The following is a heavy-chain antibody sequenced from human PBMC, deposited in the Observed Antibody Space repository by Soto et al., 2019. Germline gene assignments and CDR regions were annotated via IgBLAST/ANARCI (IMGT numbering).Heavy chain of an antibody. D-gene: IGHD6-6*01. CDR1: GFTFSSYA. V-gene: IGHV3-64*01. Sequence: EVQLVESGGGLVQPGGSLRLSCAASGFTFSSYAMHWVRQAPGKGLEYVSAISSNGGSTYYANSVKGRFTISRDNSKNTLYLQRGSLRAEDMAVYYCAREGYSSSSNDYYYYYMDVWGKGTTVTVSS. J-gene: IGHJ6*03. CDR2: ISSNGGST. CDR3: AREGYSSSSNDYYYYYMDV.